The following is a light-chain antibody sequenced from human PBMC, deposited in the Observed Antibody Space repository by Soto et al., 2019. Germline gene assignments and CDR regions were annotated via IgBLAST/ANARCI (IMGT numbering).Light chain of an antibody. J-gene: IGLJ2*01. CDR1: SGHNSYA. CDR2: LNSDGSH. CDR3: QTWGTGIQV. V-gene: IGLV4-69*01. Sequence: QSVLTQSPSASASLGASVKLTCTLSSGHNSYAIAWHQQQPEKGPRYLMKLNSDGSHSKGDGIPDRFSGSSSGDERYLTISSLQSEDEADYYCQTWGTGIQVFGGGTKLTVL.